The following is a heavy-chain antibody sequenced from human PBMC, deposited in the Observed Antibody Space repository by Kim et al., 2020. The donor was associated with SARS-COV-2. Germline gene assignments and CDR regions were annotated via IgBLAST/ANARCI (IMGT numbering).Heavy chain of an antibody. CDR1: GGSISSSSYY. Sequence: SETLSLTCTVSGGSISSSSYYWGWIRQPPGKGLEWIGSIYYSGSTYYNPSLKSRVTISVDTSKNQFSLKLSSVTAADTAVYYCARQGIAVAGSNWFDPWGQGTLVTVSS. CDR2: IYYSGST. J-gene: IGHJ5*02. V-gene: IGHV4-39*01. D-gene: IGHD6-19*01. CDR3: ARQGIAVAGSNWFDP.